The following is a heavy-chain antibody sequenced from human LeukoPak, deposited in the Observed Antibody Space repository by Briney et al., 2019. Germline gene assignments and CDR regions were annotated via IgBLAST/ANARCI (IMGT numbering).Heavy chain of an antibody. D-gene: IGHD5-12*01. Sequence: PGGSLRLFCAASGFTFSDYYMSWIRQAPGKGLEWVSYISSSGSTIYYADSVKGRFTISRDNAKNSLYLQMNSLRAEDTAVYYCAGSLRSYYYYGMDVWGQGTTVTVSS. CDR2: ISSSGSTI. V-gene: IGHV3-11*01. CDR3: AGSLRSYYYYGMDV. J-gene: IGHJ6*02. CDR1: GFTFSDYY.